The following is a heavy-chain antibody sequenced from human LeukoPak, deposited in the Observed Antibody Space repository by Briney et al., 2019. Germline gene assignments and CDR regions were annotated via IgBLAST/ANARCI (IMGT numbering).Heavy chain of an antibody. D-gene: IGHD2-15*01. J-gene: IGHJ4*02. CDR2: ISGSSSDI. CDR3: ARAREHCSGGSCYYDY. V-gene: IGHV3-21*01. Sequence: GGSLRLFCGGSAFTFSSYSMNWVRQAPGKGLEWVSSISGSSSDIYYADSVKGRFTISRDNAKNSLYLQMKSLRAEDTAVYYCARAREHCSGGSCYYDYWGQGTLVTVSS. CDR1: AFTFSSYS.